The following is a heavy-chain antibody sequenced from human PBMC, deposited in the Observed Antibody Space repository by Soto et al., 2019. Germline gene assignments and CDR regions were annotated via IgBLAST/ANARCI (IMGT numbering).Heavy chain of an antibody. CDR1: GFTFSNFA. Sequence: EVQLVESGGGLVKPGGSLRLSCAASGFTFSNFAMNWVRQAPGKGLEWVSSISGSGDSTLYADSVKGRFTVVRDNAKNPLFLKMNRVNAADTAVYYCATRDYVSDGWSAFDYWGQGILVTVSS. V-gene: IGHV3-21*04. J-gene: IGHJ4*01. CDR3: ATRDYVSDGWSAFDY. D-gene: IGHD3-10*01. CDR2: ISGSGDST.